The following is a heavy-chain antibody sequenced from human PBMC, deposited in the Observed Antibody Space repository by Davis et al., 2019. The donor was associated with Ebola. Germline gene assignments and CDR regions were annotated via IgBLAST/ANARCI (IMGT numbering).Heavy chain of an antibody. D-gene: IGHD2-15*01. V-gene: IGHV1-46*01. CDR1: GYTFTSYY. CDR2: INPSGGST. J-gene: IGHJ6*04. CDR3: AREELVVVAATQANYYYYGMDV. Sequence: AASVKVSCKASGYTFTSYYMHWVRQAPGQGLEWMGIINPSGGSTSYAQKFQGRVTMTRDTSTGTVYMELSSLRSEDTAVYYCAREELVVVAATQANYYYYGMDVWGKGTTVTVSS.